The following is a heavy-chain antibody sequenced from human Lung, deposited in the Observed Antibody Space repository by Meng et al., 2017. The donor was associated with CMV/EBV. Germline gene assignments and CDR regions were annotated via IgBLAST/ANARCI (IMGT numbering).Heavy chain of an antibody. CDR1: GFMFSDYG. CDR3: VRDGDSSNWPLDY. Sequence: QGHLAVSGGGVVQPGGSLRLSCAVSGFMFSDYGMHWVRQAPGKAPEWVAFILKDGSDKFYRDSVKGRFTISRDPGKNTLYLQMDSLRPEDTAIYYCVRDGDSSNWPLDYWGQGTLVTVSS. CDR2: ILKDGSDK. J-gene: IGHJ4*02. V-gene: IGHV3-30*03. D-gene: IGHD6-13*01.